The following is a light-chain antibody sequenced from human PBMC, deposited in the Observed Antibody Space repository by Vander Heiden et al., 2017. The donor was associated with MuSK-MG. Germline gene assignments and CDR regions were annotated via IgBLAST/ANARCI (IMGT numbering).Light chain of an antibody. CDR3: QKDNSAPRT. J-gene: IGKJ1*01. Sequence: DIQMTQSPSSLSASVGDKVTITCRASQGIVSYVAWYQQKPGKAPNLLIYAATSLQSGVPSRFSGSGSGTDFTLTISGLQPEDVATYYCQKDNSAPRTFGQGTKVEIK. CDR1: QGIVSY. V-gene: IGKV1-27*01. CDR2: AAT.